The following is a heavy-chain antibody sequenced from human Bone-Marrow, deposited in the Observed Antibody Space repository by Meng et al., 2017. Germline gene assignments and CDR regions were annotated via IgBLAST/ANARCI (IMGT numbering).Heavy chain of an antibody. V-gene: IGHV3-7*01. CDR3: ARDAFRETSSGYYDY. CDR2: IKQDGSEK. D-gene: IGHD3-22*01. CDR1: GFTFSSYW. Sequence: GESLKISCAASGFTFSSYWMSWVRQAPGKGLEWVANIKQDGSEKYYVDSVKGRFTISRDNAKNSLYLQMSSLRAEDTAVYYCARDAFRETSSGYYDYWGQGTLVTVSS. J-gene: IGHJ4*02.